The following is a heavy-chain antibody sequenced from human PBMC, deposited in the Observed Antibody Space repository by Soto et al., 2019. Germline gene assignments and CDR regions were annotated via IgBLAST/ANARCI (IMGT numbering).Heavy chain of an antibody. D-gene: IGHD3-16*02. CDR1: GGSISSYY. CDR2: IYYSGST. V-gene: IGHV4-59*08. CDR3: ARTPVWGSYRDAFDI. J-gene: IGHJ3*02. Sequence: SETLSLTCTVSGGSISSYYWSWIRQPPGKGLEWIGYIYYSGSTNYNPSLKSRVTISVDTSKNQFSLKLSSVTAADTAVYYCARTPVWGSYRDAFDIWGQGTMVTVS.